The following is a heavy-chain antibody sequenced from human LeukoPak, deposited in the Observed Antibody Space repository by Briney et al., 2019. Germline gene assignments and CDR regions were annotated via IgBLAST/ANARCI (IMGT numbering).Heavy chain of an antibody. V-gene: IGHV3-21*01. D-gene: IGHD2-21*02. J-gene: IGHJ3*02. Sequence: GGSLRLSCAASGFTFSSYSMNWVRQAPGKGLEWVSSISSSSSYIYYAGSVKGRFTISRDNAKNSLYLQMNSLRAEDTAVYYCARERAYCGGDCLDAFDIWGQGTMVTVSS. CDR2: ISSSSSYI. CDR3: ARERAYCGGDCLDAFDI. CDR1: GFTFSSYS.